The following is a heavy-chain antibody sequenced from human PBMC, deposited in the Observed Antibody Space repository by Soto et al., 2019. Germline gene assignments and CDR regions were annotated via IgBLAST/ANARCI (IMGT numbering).Heavy chain of an antibody. CDR2: IKGKNDGGTT. CDR1: GFTVSNAG. CDR3: AADVPSCGAYAFDY. D-gene: IGHD2-21*01. J-gene: IGHJ4*02. Sequence: PCGSLGLSCAASGFTVSNAGLDWARQAPGKGLEWVGRIKGKNDGGTTDYAAPVKGRFTISRDDSENTVYLQMNSLKTEDTAVYYCAADVPSCGAYAFDYWVQGTLVTV. V-gene: IGHV3-15*07.